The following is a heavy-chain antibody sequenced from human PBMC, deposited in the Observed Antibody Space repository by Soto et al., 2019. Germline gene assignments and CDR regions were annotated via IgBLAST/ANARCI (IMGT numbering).Heavy chain of an antibody. Sequence: PGGSLRLSCAASGFTFSRYWMSWVRQAPGKGLEWVANTNQDGSDKYYVDSVKGRFTISRGNAKNSLYLQMNSLRAEDTAVYYCAGGSGWLTDXWGQGTLVTVSS. CDR1: GFTFSRYW. CDR3: AGGSGWLTDX. J-gene: IGHJ4*02. CDR2: TNQDGSDK. V-gene: IGHV3-7*05. D-gene: IGHD6-19*01.